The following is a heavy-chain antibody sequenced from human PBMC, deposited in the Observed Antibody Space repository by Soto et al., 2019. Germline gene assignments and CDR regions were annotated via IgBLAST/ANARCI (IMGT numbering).Heavy chain of an antibody. D-gene: IGHD6-13*01. CDR2: IIPIFGTA. Sequence: ASVKVSCKASGGTFSSYAISWVRQAPGQGLEWMGGIIPIFGTANYAQKFQGRVTITADESTSTAYMELSSLRSEDTAVYYCAAHWGAASFPGYSSSWYILTATAFDIWGQGTMVTVSS. CDR1: GGTFSSYA. CDR3: AAHWGAASFPGYSSSWYILTATAFDI. V-gene: IGHV1-69*13. J-gene: IGHJ3*02.